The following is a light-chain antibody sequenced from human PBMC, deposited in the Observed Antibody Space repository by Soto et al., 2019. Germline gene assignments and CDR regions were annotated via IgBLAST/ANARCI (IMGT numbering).Light chain of an antibody. CDR1: RSNIGAGYA. CDR3: QSYDTSLSAAV. J-gene: IGLJ2*01. Sequence: SVLTQPPSVSGAPGQRVTISCTGSRSNIGAGYAVHWYQQLPGTAPKLLIYDNTNRPSGVPDRFSASESGTSASLAITGLQSEVEADYYCQSYDTSLSAAVFGGGTKLTVL. V-gene: IGLV1-40*01. CDR2: DNT.